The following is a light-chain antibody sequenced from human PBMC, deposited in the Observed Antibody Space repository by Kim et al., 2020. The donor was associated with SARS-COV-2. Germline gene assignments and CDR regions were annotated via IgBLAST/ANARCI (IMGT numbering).Light chain of an antibody. CDR3: TSYTGRNTLV. CDR1: DRDIGAYDL. Sequence: GQTITTSCTGTDRDIGAYDLVCWYQLHPGKAPKLLTYSVTKRPSGASDRFSGSKSGTTAYLTISGLRSEDEADYYCTSYTGRNTLVFGGGTKVTVL. V-gene: IGLV2-14*04. J-gene: IGLJ3*02. CDR2: SVT.